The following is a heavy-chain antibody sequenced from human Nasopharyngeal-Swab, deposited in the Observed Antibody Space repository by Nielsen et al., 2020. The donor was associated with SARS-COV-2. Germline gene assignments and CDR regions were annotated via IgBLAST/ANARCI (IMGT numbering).Heavy chain of an antibody. CDR3: ARDGGRGHDMDV. Sequence: VRQAPGKGLEWVSYISLNTRTVYYADSVKGRFTIARDNAKNSLYLQMNSLRDEDTAVYYCARDGGRGHDMDVWGQGTTVTVSS. J-gene: IGHJ6*02. D-gene: IGHD3-10*01. CDR2: ISLNTRTV. V-gene: IGHV3-48*02.